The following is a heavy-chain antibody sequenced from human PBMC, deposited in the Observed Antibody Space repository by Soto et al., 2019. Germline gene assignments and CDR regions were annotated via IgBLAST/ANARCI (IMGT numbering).Heavy chain of an antibody. D-gene: IGHD1-7*01. Sequence: PGGSLRLSCAASGFTFSSYWMSWVRQAPGKGLEWVANIKQDGSEKYYVESVKGRFTISRDNAKNSLFLQMNSLRAEDTAVYYCARHQNYEYFDYWGQGTLVTVSS. CDR2: IKQDGSEK. J-gene: IGHJ4*02. CDR1: GFTFSSYW. CDR3: ARHQNYEYFDY. V-gene: IGHV3-7*01.